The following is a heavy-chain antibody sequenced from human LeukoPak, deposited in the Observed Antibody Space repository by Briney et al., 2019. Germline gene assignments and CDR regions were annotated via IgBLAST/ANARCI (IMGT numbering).Heavy chain of an antibody. CDR2: FYYSGST. CDR3: ARLKNYYYYYMDV. Sequence: SETLSLTCTVSGGSISSNSYYRGWIRQPPGKGLEWIGSFYYSGSTYYNPSLKSRVTISVDTSKNQFSLKLSSVTAADTAVYYCARLKNYYYYYMDVWGKGTTVTVSS. J-gene: IGHJ6*03. V-gene: IGHV4-39*07. CDR1: GGSISSNSYY.